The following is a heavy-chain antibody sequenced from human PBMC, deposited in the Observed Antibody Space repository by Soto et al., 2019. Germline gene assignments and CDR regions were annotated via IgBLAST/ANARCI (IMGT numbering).Heavy chain of an antibody. CDR1: GGSISSGDYF. V-gene: IGHV4-30-4*01. Sequence: QVQLQESGPGLVKPSQTLSLTCTVSGGSISSGDYFWSWIRQSPGKGLEWIGYISSIGSTYYNPSFQSRVSVSRATSKNQFSLKLSSVTTTDTAVYYCARGLVIRPYYYHGMDVWGQGTTVTVSS. CDR2: ISSIGST. D-gene: IGHD3-9*01. CDR3: ARGLVIRPYYYHGMDV. J-gene: IGHJ6*02.